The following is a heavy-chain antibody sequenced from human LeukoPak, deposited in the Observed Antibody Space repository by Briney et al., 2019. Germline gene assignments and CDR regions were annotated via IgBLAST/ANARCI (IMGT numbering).Heavy chain of an antibody. CDR3: ARHLVRLALDY. D-gene: IGHD4-17*01. J-gene: IGHJ4*02. V-gene: IGHV4-38-2*01. CDR2: IYRSGNT. Sequence: SETLSLTCAVSGYSISSGYYWGWIRQPPGKGLEWIGAIYRSGNTYYNPSLKSRVTISVDTSMNQFSLKLSSVTAADTAVYYCARHLVRLALDYWGQGTLVTVSS. CDR1: GYSISSGYY.